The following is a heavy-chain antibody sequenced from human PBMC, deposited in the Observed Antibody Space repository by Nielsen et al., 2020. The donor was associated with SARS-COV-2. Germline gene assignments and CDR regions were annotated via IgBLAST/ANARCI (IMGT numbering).Heavy chain of an antibody. CDR3: ARGGGPRPRIAAAGTGYFQH. D-gene: IGHD6-13*01. Sequence: WIRQPPGKGLEWIGYIYYSGYTNYNPSLKSRVTISVDTSKNQFSLNLSSVTAADTAVYYCARGGGPRPRIAAAGTGYFQHWGQGTLVTVSS. J-gene: IGHJ1*01. CDR2: IYYSGYT. V-gene: IGHV4-59*01.